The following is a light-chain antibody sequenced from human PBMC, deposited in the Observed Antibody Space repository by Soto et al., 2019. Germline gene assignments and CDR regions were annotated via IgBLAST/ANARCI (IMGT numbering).Light chain of an antibody. J-gene: IGKJ4*01. CDR3: QQYYSYPFT. Sequence: AIRMTQSPSSLSASAGDRVTITCRASQGISSYLAWYQQKPGKAPKLLIYAASTLQSGVPSRFSGSGSGTDFTLSISCLQSEDFATYYCQQYYSYPFTFGGGTKAEIK. CDR2: AAS. V-gene: IGKV1-8*01. CDR1: QGISSY.